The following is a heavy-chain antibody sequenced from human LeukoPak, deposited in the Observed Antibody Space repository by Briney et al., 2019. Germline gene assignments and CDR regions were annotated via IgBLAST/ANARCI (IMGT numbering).Heavy chain of an antibody. V-gene: IGHV3-23*01. D-gene: IGHD3-10*01. CDR2: ISGNGGST. J-gene: IGHJ4*02. CDR1: GFTFSSYA. CDR3: AKGLYYPMYYFDY. Sequence: GGSLRLSCAASGFTFSSYAMSWVRQAPGKGVGWVSAISGNGGSTYYADSVKGRFTISRDNSKNTLYLQMNSLRAEDTAVYYCAKGLYYPMYYFDYWGQGTLVTVSS.